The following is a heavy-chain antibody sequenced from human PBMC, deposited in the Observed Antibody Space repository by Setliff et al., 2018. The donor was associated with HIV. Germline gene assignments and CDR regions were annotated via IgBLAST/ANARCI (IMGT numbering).Heavy chain of an antibody. Sequence: SETLSLTCIVSGGSMNNYYWNWVRQTPGKGLEWIGYIYENDYTHYTVSLRSRVTISMDTSKNQFSLTLRSVTAADRAIYYCARFDDNGYWVDLWGQGTLVTVSS. J-gene: IGHJ4*02. V-gene: IGHV4-59*01. CDR1: GGSMNNYY. D-gene: IGHD3-22*01. CDR3: ARFDDNGYWVDL. CDR2: IYENDYT.